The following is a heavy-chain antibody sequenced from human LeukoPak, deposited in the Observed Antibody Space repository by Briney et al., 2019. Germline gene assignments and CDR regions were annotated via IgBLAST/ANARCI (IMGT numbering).Heavy chain of an antibody. CDR2: TYYSGIT. Sequence: TLSLTCPVSGDSISSGAYYWSWIRQHPEKGLEWIGCTYYSGITYYNPSFKSRVTISVDTSQNQFSLKLSSVTAADTAVYYCARDSTIAAAGTVGAFDIWGQGTMVTVSS. CDR3: ARDSTIAAAGTVGAFDI. V-gene: IGHV4-31*03. CDR1: GDSISSGAYY. J-gene: IGHJ3*02. D-gene: IGHD6-13*01.